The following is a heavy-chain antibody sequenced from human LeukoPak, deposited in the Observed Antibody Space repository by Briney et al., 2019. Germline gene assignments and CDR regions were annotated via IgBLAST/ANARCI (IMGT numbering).Heavy chain of an antibody. J-gene: IGHJ3*02. D-gene: IGHD3-16*01. V-gene: IGHV3-48*04. CDR3: ARVSSGVGAAGDAFDI. CDR1: GFTFSSYE. CDR2: ISSTSSNI. Sequence: GGSLRLSCAASGFTFSSYEMNWVRQAPGKGLEWVSYISSTSSNIYYRDSVKGRLTISRDNAKNSLYLQMNSLRVEDTAVYYCARVSSGVGAAGDAFDIWGQGTMVTVSS.